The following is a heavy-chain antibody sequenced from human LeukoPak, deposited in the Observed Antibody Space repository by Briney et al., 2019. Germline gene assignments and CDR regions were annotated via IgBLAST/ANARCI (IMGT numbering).Heavy chain of an antibody. V-gene: IGHV3-64*01. CDR1: GFTFSSYA. J-gene: IGHJ6*02. CDR3: ARDSLTLSLNGMDV. D-gene: IGHD1-14*01. CDR2: ISSNGGST. Sequence: GGSLRLSCAASGFTFSSYAMHWVRQAPGKGLEYVSAISSNGGSTYYANSVKGRFTISRDKSKNTLYLQMGSLRAEDMAVYYCARDSLTLSLNGMDVWGQGATVTVSS.